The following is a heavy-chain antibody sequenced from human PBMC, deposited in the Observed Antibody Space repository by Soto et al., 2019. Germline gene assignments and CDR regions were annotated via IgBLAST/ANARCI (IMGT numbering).Heavy chain of an antibody. CDR3: ARVTIFGVVIMGGFDY. Sequence: QVQLVQSGAEVKKPGSSVKVSCKASGGTFSSYAISWVRQAPGQGLEWMGGIIPIFGTANYAQKFQGRVTMTTDTSTSTAYMELRSLRSDDTAVYYCARVTIFGVVIMGGFDYWGQGTLVTVSS. V-gene: IGHV1-69*06. CDR2: IIPIFGTA. J-gene: IGHJ4*02. D-gene: IGHD3-3*01. CDR1: GGTFSSYA.